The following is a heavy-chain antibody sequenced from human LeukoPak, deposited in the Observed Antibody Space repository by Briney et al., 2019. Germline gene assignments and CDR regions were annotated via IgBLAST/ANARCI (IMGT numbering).Heavy chain of an antibody. Sequence: SGGSLRLSCAASGFTFSNYGMHWVRQAPGKGLEWVSTISSSGSGTYYADSVKGRFTISRDNSKNTLYLQVNSLRAEDTAVYYCAKGGRTVRDAFDIWGQGTMVTVSS. CDR2: ISSSGSGT. CDR3: AKGGRTVRDAFDI. D-gene: IGHD3-16*01. CDR1: GFTFSNYG. J-gene: IGHJ3*02. V-gene: IGHV3-23*01.